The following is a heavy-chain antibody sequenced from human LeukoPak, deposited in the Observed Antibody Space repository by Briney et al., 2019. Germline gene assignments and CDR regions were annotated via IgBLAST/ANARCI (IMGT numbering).Heavy chain of an antibody. D-gene: IGHD1-1*01. Sequence: GGSLRLSCAASGFTFSSYAMHWVRQAPGKGLEWVAVISYDGSNKYYADSEKGRFTISRDNSKNTLYLQMNSLRAEDTAVYYCARVSDFRKLEYYFDYWGQGTLVTVSS. CDR3: ARVSDFRKLEYYFDY. CDR2: ISYDGSNK. CDR1: GFTFSSYA. V-gene: IGHV3-30-3*01. J-gene: IGHJ4*02.